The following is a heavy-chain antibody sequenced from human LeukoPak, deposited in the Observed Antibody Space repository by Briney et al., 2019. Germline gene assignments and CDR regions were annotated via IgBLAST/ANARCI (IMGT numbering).Heavy chain of an antibody. V-gene: IGHV3-53*01. J-gene: IGHJ4*02. D-gene: IGHD2-2*01. CDR2: IYSGGST. CDR1: GFTVSTYY. Sequence: GGSLRLSCAASGFTVSTYYMTWVRQAPGKGLECVSVIYSGGSTYYADSVKGRFTVSRDNSENTLYLQMNSLRAEDTAMYYCARGLGYCTSTTCLLPFDYWGQGTLVTVS. CDR3: ARGLGYCTSTTCLLPFDY.